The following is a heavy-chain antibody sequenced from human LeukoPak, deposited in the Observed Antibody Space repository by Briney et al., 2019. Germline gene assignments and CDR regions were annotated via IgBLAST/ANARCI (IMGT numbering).Heavy chain of an antibody. D-gene: IGHD2-15*01. Sequence: GASVKVSCKASGYTFTGYYMHWVRQAPGQGLEWMGRINPNSGGTNYAQKFQGRVTMTRDTSISTAYMELSRLRSDDTAVYYCARGEEGYCSGGSCQEFDYWAREPWSPSPQ. V-gene: IGHV1-2*06. CDR3: ARGEEGYCSGGSCQEFDY. CDR1: GYTFTGYY. CDR2: INPNSGGT. J-gene: IGHJ4*02.